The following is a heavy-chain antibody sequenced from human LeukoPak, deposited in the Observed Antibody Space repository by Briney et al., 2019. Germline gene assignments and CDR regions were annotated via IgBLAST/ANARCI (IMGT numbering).Heavy chain of an antibody. CDR3: ARGDIGGSGVPMDV. CDR1: GDSINSYH. D-gene: IGHD3-10*01. J-gene: IGHJ6*02. CDR2: FYYSGVT. V-gene: IGHV4-59*12. Sequence: SSETLSLTCTISGDSINSYHWSWLRQPPGSKLEWIGYFYYSGVTNYNPSLKSRVTMSLDTSKKQFSLKLSSVTAADTAVYYCARGDIGGSGVPMDVWGQGTTVTVSS.